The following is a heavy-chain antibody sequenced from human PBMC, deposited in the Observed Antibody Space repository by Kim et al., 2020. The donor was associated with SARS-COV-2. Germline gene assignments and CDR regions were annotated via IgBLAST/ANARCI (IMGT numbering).Heavy chain of an antibody. J-gene: IGHJ4*02. CDR3: AKPKRWYSSGWYFDY. CDR1: GFTFSSYA. Sequence: GGSLRLSCAASGFTFSSYAMSWVRQAPGKGLEWVSAISGSGGSTYYADSVKGRFTISRDNSKNTLYLQMNSLRAEDTAVYYCAKPKRWYSSGWYFDYWGQGTLVTVSS. V-gene: IGHV3-23*01. CDR2: ISGSGGST. D-gene: IGHD6-19*01.